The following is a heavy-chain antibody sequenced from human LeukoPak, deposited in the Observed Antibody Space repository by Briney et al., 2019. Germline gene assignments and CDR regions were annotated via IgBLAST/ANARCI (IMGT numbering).Heavy chain of an antibody. D-gene: IGHD3-10*01. Sequence: SAKVSCKASGYTFTGYYIHWVRQAPGQGLEWMGGIIPIFGTANYAQKFQGRVTITADESTSTAYMELRSLRSEDTAVYYGARKTGPKSNTYGSGTYPFAYWAQGTLVTVPP. V-gene: IGHV1-69*13. CDR2: IIPIFGTA. J-gene: IGHJ4*02. CDR3: ARKTGPKSNTYGSGTYPFAY. CDR1: GYTFTGYY.